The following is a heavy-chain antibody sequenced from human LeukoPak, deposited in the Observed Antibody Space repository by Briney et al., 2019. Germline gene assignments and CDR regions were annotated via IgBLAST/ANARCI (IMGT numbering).Heavy chain of an antibody. CDR3: ARVGIAAPHNF. CDR2: ISYDGSNK. CDR1: GFTFSSYA. V-gene: IGHV3-30-3*01. D-gene: IGHD6-13*01. J-gene: IGHJ4*02. Sequence: GGSLRLSCAASGFTFSSYAMHWVRQAPGKGLEWVAVISYDGSNKYYADSVKGRFTISRDNSKNTLYLQMNSLRAEDTAVYHCARVGIAAPHNFWGQGTLVTVSS.